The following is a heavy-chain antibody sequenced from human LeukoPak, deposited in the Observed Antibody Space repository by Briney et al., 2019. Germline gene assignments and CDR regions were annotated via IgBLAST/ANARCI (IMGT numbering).Heavy chain of an antibody. V-gene: IGHV3-11*06. D-gene: IGHD5-24*01. CDR2: ISWDSSYT. J-gene: IGHJ4*02. CDR3: AKEGRDGFNYDY. Sequence: GGSLRLSCAASGFTFSDYYMSWIRQAPGRGLEWVSYISWDSSYTSYADSVKGRFTVSRDNSKNTLYLQMNSLRAEDTAVYYCAKEGRDGFNYDYWGQGTLVTVSS. CDR1: GFTFSDYY.